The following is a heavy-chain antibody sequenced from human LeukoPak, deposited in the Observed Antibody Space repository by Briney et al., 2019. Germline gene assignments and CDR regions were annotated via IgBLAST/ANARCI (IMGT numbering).Heavy chain of an antibody. V-gene: IGHV3-23*01. CDR2: ISGGGSST. J-gene: IGHJ4*02. Sequence: GGSLRLSCAASGFTFSTYGISWVRQAPGEGGGRVSGISGGGSSTYYADSVKGRFTISRDNSKNTLYLQMNSLRAEDTAVYYCAKIVRGTWAFDYWGQGTLVTVSS. CDR3: AKIVRGTWAFDY. D-gene: IGHD2/OR15-2a*01. CDR1: GFTFSTYG.